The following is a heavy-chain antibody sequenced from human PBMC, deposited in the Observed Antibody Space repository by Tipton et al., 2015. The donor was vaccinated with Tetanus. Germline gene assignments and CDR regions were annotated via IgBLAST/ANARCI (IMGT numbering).Heavy chain of an antibody. D-gene: IGHD1-26*01. CDR2: INPDSGVT. CDR1: GYTFTDFY. Sequence: QVQLVQSGAEVKKPGASVKVSCKASGYTFTDFYTHWVRQAPGHGLEWMGWINPDSGVTVYAQQFQGRVTMTRDTSISTAYMELSRLKSDDTAAYYCARSFFRVGAFNYFDFWGQGSLVTVSS. CDR3: ARSFFRVGAFNYFDF. V-gene: IGHV1-2*02. J-gene: IGHJ4*02.